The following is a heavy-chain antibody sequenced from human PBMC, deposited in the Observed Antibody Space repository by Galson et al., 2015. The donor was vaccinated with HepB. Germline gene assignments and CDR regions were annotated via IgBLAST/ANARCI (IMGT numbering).Heavy chain of an antibody. D-gene: IGHD6-19*01. J-gene: IGHJ4*02. CDR1: GYTFTGYY. Sequence: SVKVSCKASGYTFTGYYMHWVRQAPGQGLGWMGRINPNSGGTNYAQKFQVRVTMTRDTSISTAYMELSRLRSDDTVVYYCARGGYSSGWYYFDYWGQGTLVTVSS. V-gene: IGHV1-2*05. CDR2: INPNSGGT. CDR3: ARGGYSSGWYYFDY.